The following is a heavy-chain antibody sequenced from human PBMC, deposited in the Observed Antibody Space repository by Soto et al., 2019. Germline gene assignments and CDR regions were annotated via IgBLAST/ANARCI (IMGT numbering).Heavy chain of an antibody. J-gene: IGHJ6*02. CDR1: GFTFSNAW. D-gene: IGHD2-15*01. Sequence: GSLRLSCAASGFTFSNAWMNWVRQAPGKGLEWVGRIKSKTDGGTTDYAAPVKGRFTISRDDLKNTLYLQMNSLKTEDTAVYYCTTCYPPYYYYGMDVWGQGTTVTVSS. V-gene: IGHV3-15*07. CDR3: TTCYPPYYYYGMDV. CDR2: IKSKTDGGTT.